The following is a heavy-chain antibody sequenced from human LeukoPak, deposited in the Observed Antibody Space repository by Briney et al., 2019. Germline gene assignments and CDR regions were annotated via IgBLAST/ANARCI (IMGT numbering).Heavy chain of an antibody. J-gene: IGHJ4*02. V-gene: IGHV3-74*01. CDR3: ARDSSGWGFDY. D-gene: IGHD6-25*01. CDR1: GFTFSTYW. Sequence: GGSLRLSCAASGFTFSTYWMHWVRQAPGKGLVWVSGIRSDGSSTLYADPVKGRFTISRDKARNTLYLQVNSLRAEDTAVYYCARDSSGWGFDYWGQGSLVTVSS. CDR2: IRSDGSST.